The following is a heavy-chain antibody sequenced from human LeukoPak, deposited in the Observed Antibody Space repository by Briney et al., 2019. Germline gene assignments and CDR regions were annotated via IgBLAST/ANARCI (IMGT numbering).Heavy chain of an antibody. CDR1: GFTFNNYAM. D-gene: IGHD3-16*01. J-gene: IGHJ3*02. CDR2: IYHSGST. Sequence: GSLRLSCAASGFTFNNYAMSWVRQPPGKGLEWIGEIYHSGSTNYNPSLKSRVTISVDKSKNQFSLRLSSVTAADTAVYYCAREAGGSWAFDIWGQGTMVTVSS. V-gene: IGHV4-4*02. CDR3: AREAGGSWAFDI.